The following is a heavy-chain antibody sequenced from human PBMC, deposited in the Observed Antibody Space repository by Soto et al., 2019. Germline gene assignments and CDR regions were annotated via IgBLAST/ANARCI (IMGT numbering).Heavy chain of an antibody. D-gene: IGHD3-22*01. J-gene: IGHJ6*02. CDR1: GFTFSNAW. Sequence: GGSLRLSCAASGFTFSNAWMSWVRQAPGKGLEWVGRIKSKTDGGTTDYAAPVKGRFTISRDDSKNTLYLQMNSLKTEDTAVYYCTTGLTMLVAHYYYGMDVLGQGTPVNVS. CDR2: IKSKTDGGTT. V-gene: IGHV3-15*01. CDR3: TTGLTMLVAHYYYGMDV.